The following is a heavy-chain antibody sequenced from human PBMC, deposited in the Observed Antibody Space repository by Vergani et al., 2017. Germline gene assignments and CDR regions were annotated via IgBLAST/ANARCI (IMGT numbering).Heavy chain of an antibody. J-gene: IGHJ4*02. D-gene: IGHD1-20*01. CDR1: GFTFDDYA. CDR3: AKAVEPYNWNFFDY. V-gene: IGHV3-9*01. CDR2: ISWNSGSI. Sequence: EVQLVESGGGLVQPGRSLRLSCAASGFTFDDYAMHWVRQAPGKGLEWVSGISWNSGSIGYADSVKGRFPISRDNAKNSLYLQMNSLRAEDTALYYCAKAVEPYNWNFFDYWGQGTLVTVSS.